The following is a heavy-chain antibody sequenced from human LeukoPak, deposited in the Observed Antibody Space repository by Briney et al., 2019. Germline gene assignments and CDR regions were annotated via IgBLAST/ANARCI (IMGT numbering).Heavy chain of an antibody. CDR1: GFTFSSYW. Sequence: GGPLRLSCAASGFTFSSYWMHWVRQAPGKGLVWVSRINSDGSSTSYADSVKGRFTISRDNAKNTLYLQMNSLRAEDTAVYYCARVEQLLTQTSYYYYGMDVWGQGTTVTVSS. D-gene: IGHD2-2*01. J-gene: IGHJ6*02. V-gene: IGHV3-74*01. CDR3: ARVEQLLTQTSYYYYGMDV. CDR2: INSDGSST.